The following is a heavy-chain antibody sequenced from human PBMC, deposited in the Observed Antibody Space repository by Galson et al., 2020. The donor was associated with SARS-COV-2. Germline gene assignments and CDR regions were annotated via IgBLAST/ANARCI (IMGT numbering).Heavy chain of an antibody. CDR1: GFTFSSYA. D-gene: IGHD1-26*01. V-gene: IGHV3-30*04. CDR2: ISYDGSNK. CDR3: AKTYSGSYRGWFDP. Sequence: QLGESLKISCAASGFTFSSYAMHWVRQAPGKGLEWVAVISYDGSNKYYTDSVKGRFTISRDNSKNTLYLQMNSLSAEDTAVYYCAKTYSGSYRGWFDPWGQGTLVTVSS. J-gene: IGHJ5*02.